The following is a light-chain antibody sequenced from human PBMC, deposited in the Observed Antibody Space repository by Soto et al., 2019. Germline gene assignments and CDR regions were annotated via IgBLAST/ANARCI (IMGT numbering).Light chain of an antibody. CDR1: QSVSSN. Sequence: EIVMTPSPATLSVSPGERATLSCRASQSVSSNLAWYQQTPGQAPRLLIYGASTRATGIPARISGSGSGTEFTLTISSLQSEDFAVYYCQQYNSWPLTFGGGTKVDIK. V-gene: IGKV3-15*01. CDR2: GAS. CDR3: QQYNSWPLT. J-gene: IGKJ4*01.